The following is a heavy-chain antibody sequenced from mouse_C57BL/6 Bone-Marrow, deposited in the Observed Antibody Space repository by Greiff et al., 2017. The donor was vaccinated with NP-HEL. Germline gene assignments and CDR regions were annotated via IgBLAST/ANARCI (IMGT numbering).Heavy chain of an antibody. J-gene: IGHJ1*03. Sequence: QVTLKESGPGILQSSQTLSLTCSFSGFSLSTSGMGVSWIRQPSGKGLEWLAHIYWDDDKRYNPSLKSRRTISKDTSRNQVFLKITSVDTADTSTYYGARRELITTVVAPYFDVWGTGTTVTVSS. CDR2: IYWDDDK. CDR3: ARRELITTVVAPYFDV. D-gene: IGHD1-1*01. CDR1: GFSLSTSGMG. V-gene: IGHV8-12*01.